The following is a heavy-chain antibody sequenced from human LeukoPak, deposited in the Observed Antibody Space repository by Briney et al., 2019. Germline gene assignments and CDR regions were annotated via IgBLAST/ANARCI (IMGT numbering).Heavy chain of an antibody. V-gene: IGHV3-21*01. D-gene: IGHD2-15*01. CDR1: GFTFSSYS. J-gene: IGHJ4*02. CDR3: ARDCSGGSCGRYYFDY. Sequence: PGGSLRLSCAASGFTFSSYSMNWVRQAPGKGLEWVSSISSSSSYIYYADSVKGRFTISRDNAKNSLYLQMNSLRAEDTAVYYCARDCSGGSCGRYYFDYWGQGTLVTVSS. CDR2: ISSSSSYI.